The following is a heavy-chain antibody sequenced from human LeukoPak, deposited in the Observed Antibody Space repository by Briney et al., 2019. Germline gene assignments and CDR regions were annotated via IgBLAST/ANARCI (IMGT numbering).Heavy chain of an antibody. CDR2: INWNGGST. Sequence: PGGSLRLSCAASGFTFDDYGMSWVRQAPGKGLEWVSGINWNGGSTGYADSVKGRFTISRDNAKNSLYLQMNSLRAEDTALYYCARRVGIAARPRLIWFDPWGQGTLVTVSS. CDR1: GFTFDDYG. CDR3: ARRVGIAARPRLIWFDP. J-gene: IGHJ5*02. V-gene: IGHV3-20*04. D-gene: IGHD6-6*01.